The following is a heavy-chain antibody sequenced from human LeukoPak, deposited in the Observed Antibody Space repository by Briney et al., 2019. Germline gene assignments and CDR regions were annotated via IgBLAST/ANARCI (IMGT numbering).Heavy chain of an antibody. D-gene: IGHD3-10*01. V-gene: IGHV3-30*18. Sequence: GRSPRLSCAASGFTFSSYGMHWVRQAPGKGLEWVAVISYDGSNKYYADSVKGRFTISRDNSKNTLYLQMNSLRAEDTAVYYCAKDQSGPDYWGQGTLVTVSS. CDR3: AKDQSGPDY. J-gene: IGHJ4*02. CDR1: GFTFSSYG. CDR2: ISYDGSNK.